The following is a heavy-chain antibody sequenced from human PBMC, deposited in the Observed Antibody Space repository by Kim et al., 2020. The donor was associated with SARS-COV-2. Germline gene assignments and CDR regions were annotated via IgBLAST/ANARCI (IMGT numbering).Heavy chain of an antibody. D-gene: IGHD3-22*01. CDR2: IIPIFGTA. Sequence: SVKVSCKASGGTFSSYAISWVRQAPGQGLEWMGGIIPIFGTANYAQKFQGRVTITADESTSTAYMELSSLRSEDTAVYYCARGRHYDSSGYPIYYYYGMDVWGQGTTVTVSS. V-gene: IGHV1-69*13. J-gene: IGHJ6*02. CDR3: ARGRHYDSSGYPIYYYYGMDV. CDR1: GGTFSSYA.